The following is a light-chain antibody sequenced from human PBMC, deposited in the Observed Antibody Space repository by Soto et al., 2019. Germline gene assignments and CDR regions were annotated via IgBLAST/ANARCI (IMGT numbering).Light chain of an antibody. CDR3: QHYNSYPLA. CDR1: QSISYW. J-gene: IGKJ4*01. V-gene: IGKV1-5*01. Sequence: DIQMTQSPSTLSASVGDRVTITCRASQSISYWLAWYQQKPGMAPKVLIYKASTLQSGVPSRFSGSGSVTDFTLTISNLQPDDFANSYCQHYNSYPLAFGGGSKVEVK. CDR2: KAS.